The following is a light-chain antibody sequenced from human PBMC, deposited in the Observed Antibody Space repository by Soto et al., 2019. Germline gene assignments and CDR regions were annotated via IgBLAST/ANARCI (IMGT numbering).Light chain of an antibody. Sequence: QSALTQPRSVSGSPGQSVTISCTGTSSDVGNYNYVSWYQQHPGKAPKLMIYDVIKRPSGVPDRFSGTKSGNTASLTISGLQAEDEADYYCCSYAGSYSYVFGTGTKLTVL. CDR1: SSDVGNYNY. CDR2: DVI. CDR3: CSYAGSYSYV. J-gene: IGLJ1*01. V-gene: IGLV2-11*01.